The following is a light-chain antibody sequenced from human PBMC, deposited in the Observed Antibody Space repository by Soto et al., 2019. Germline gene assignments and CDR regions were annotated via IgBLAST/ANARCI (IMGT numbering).Light chain of an antibody. Sequence: DIQMTQSPSTLSASVGDRVTITCRASQTIDSWLAWYQQKPGKAPNLLISEASTLESGVPSRFSGSESGTEFILSISSLQSDDFASYYCQQYKSYPWTFGQGTKVEIK. CDR1: QTIDSW. CDR2: EAS. J-gene: IGKJ1*01. V-gene: IGKV1-5*03. CDR3: QQYKSYPWT.